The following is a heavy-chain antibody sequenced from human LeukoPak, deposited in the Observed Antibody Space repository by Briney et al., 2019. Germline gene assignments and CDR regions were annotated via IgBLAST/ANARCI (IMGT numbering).Heavy chain of an antibody. D-gene: IGHD6-19*01. CDR1: GFTFSSYS. V-gene: IGHV3-21*01. CDR3: ARDQYSSGWFDY. Sequence: GGSLRPSCAASGFTFSSYSMNWVRQAPGKGLEWVSSISSSSSYIYYADSVKGRFTISRDNAKNSLYLQMNSLRAEDTAVYYCARDQYSSGWFDYWGQGTLVTVSS. J-gene: IGHJ4*02. CDR2: ISSSSSYI.